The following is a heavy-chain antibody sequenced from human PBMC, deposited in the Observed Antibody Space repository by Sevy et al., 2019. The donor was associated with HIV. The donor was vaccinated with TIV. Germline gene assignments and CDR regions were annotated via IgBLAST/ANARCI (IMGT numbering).Heavy chain of an antibody. CDR3: AKHLTVTTFFGFDY. D-gene: IGHD4-17*01. CDR2: ISGSGGST. V-gene: IGHV3-23*01. CDR1: GFTFSSYA. Sequence: GGSLRLSCAASGFTFSSYAMSWVRQAPGKGLEWVSAISGSGGSTYYADSVKDRFTISRDNSKNTLYLQMNSLRAEDTAVYYCAKHLTVTTFFGFDYWGQGTLVTVSS. J-gene: IGHJ4*02.